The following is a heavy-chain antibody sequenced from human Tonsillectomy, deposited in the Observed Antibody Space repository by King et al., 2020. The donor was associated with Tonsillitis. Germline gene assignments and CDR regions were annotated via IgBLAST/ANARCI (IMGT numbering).Heavy chain of an antibody. CDR1: GYSISNGYY. CDR2: ISHSGSA. Sequence: QLQESGPRLVKPSETLSLTCDVFGYSISNGYYWGWIRQPPGKGLEWIGSISHSGSAFYNPSLKSRVSISVDTSKNQFSLKLTSVTAADTAVYFCARPGYNGDWMGPLDYWGQGILVTVSS. CDR3: ARPGYNGDWMGPLDY. J-gene: IGHJ4*02. D-gene: IGHD1-14*01. V-gene: IGHV4-38-2*01.